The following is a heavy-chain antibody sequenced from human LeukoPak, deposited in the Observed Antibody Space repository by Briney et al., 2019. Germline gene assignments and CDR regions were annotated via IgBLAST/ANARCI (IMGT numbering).Heavy chain of an antibody. J-gene: IGHJ5*02. Sequence: GGSLRLSCAATGFTFSDYYMSWIRQAPGKGLEWVSYISSSSSYTNYADSVKGRFTISRDNAKNSLYLQMNSLRAEDTAVYYCASFPYCSSTSCSSPWGQGTLVTVSS. V-gene: IGHV3-11*03. CDR2: ISSSSSYT. CDR1: GFTFSDYY. CDR3: ASFPYCSSTSCSSP. D-gene: IGHD2-2*01.